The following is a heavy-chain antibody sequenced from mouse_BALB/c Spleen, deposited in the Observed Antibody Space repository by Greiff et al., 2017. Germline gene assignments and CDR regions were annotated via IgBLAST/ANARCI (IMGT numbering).Heavy chain of an antibody. V-gene: IGHV7-3*02. Sequence: EVKLMESGGGLVQPGGSLRLSCATSGFTFTDYYMSWVRQPPGKALEWLGFIRNKANGYTTEYSASVKGRFTISRDNSQSILYLQMNTLRAEDSATYYCARDTGYAPFAYWGQGTLVTVSA. CDR2: IRNKANGYTT. D-gene: IGHD2-2*01. J-gene: IGHJ3*01. CDR1: GFTFTDYY. CDR3: ARDTGYAPFAY.